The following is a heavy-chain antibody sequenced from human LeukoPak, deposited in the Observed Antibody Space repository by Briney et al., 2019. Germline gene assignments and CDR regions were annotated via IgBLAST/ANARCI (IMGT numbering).Heavy chain of an antibody. CDR3: ARRGEAMDPFDY. D-gene: IGHD5-18*01. J-gene: IGHJ4*02. CDR2: IYPGDSDT. V-gene: IGHV5-51*01. Sequence: NHGESLQISCKASGYSFSNYWIGWVRQVPGKGLEWMGIIYPGDSDTRYSPSFQGQVTISADKSINTAYLQWSSLKASDTAIYYCARRGEAMDPFDYWGQGTLVTVSS. CDR1: GYSFSNYW.